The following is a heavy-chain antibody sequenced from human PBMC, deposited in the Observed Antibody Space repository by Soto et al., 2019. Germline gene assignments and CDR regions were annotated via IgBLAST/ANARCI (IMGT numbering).Heavy chain of an antibody. CDR3: ARYDNSGSHGVDI. V-gene: IGHV4-31*03. CDR2: IYYSGST. CDR1: GGSISSGGYY. Sequence: QVQLQESGPGLVKPSQTLSLTCTVSGGSISSGGYYWSWIRQHPGKGLAWIGYIYYSGSTYYNPSLKSRVTISVDTSKNQFSLKLSSVTAADTAVYYCARYDNSGSHGVDIWGQGTMVTVSS. J-gene: IGHJ3*02. D-gene: IGHD3-22*01.